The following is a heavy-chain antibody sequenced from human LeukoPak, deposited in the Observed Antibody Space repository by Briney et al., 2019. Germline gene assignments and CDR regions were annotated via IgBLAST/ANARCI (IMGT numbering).Heavy chain of an antibody. V-gene: IGHV1-8*02. CDR3: LTTVAPSGMDV. CDR2: MNPNSGNT. Sequence: GASVKVSCKASGYTFTGYYMHWVRQAPGQGLEWMGWMNPNSGNTGYAQKFQGRVTMTRNTSISTAYMELSSLRSEDTAVYYCLTTVAPSGMDVWGQGTTVTVSS. CDR1: GYTFTGYY. D-gene: IGHD4-17*01. J-gene: IGHJ6*02.